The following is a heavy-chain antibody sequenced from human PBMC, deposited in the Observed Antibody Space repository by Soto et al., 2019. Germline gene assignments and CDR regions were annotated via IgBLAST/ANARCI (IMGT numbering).Heavy chain of an antibody. CDR1: GFTFSSYA. J-gene: IGHJ4*02. Sequence: GGSLRLSCAASGFTFSSYAMSWVRQAPGKGLEWVSAISGSGGSTYYADSVKGRFTISRDNSKNTLYLQMNSLRAEDTAVYYCAKDLSPVLLLFAFDYWGQGTLVTVSS. CDR3: AKDLSPVLLLFAFDY. D-gene: IGHD2-15*01. V-gene: IGHV3-23*01. CDR2: ISGSGGST.